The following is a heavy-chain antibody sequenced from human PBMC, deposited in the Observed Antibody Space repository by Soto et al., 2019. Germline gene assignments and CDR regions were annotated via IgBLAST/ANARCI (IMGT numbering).Heavy chain of an antibody. CDR2: ISAYNGNT. Sequence: ASVKVSCKASGYTFTSYGISWVRQAPGQGLEWMGWISAYNGNTNYAQKLQGRFAMTTDTSTSTAYMELRSLRCDEGAGYYCARGANLRGYSNYSHRNFGGKGTSATVS. V-gene: IGHV1-18*04. D-gene: IGHD3-10*01. CDR1: GYTFTSYG. J-gene: IGHJ6*03. CDR3: ARGANLRGYSNYSHRNF.